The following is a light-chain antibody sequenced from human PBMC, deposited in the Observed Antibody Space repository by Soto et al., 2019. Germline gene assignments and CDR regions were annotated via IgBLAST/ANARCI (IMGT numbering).Light chain of an antibody. CDR1: SSDVGGYNY. J-gene: IGLJ1*01. Sequence: QSVLTQPASVSGSPGQSITISCTGTSSDVGGYNYVSWYQQHPGKAPKLMIYDVSNRPSGVSNRFSGSKSGNTASLTISGLQADDEADYYCSSYTSSSSSVFGPGTKVTVL. V-gene: IGLV2-14*01. CDR2: DVS. CDR3: SSYTSSSSSV.